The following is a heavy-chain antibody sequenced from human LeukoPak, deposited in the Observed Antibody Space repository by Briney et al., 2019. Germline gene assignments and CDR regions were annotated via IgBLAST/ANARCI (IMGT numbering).Heavy chain of an antibody. CDR2: ISYDGSNK. CDR1: GFTFSSYG. J-gene: IGHJ4*02. CDR3: AKVTGQWLVRGYFDY. D-gene: IGHD6-19*01. V-gene: IGHV3-30*18. Sequence: GGSLRLSCAASGFTFSSYGMHWVRQAPGKGLEWVAVISYDGSNKYYADSVKGRFTISRDNSKNTLYLQMNSLRAEDTAVYYCAKVTGQWLVRGYFDYWGQGTLVTVSS.